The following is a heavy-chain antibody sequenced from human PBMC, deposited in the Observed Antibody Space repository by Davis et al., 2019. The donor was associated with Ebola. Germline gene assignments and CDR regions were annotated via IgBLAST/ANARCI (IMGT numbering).Heavy chain of an antibody. CDR1: GYSFIAYY. J-gene: IGHJ6*03. D-gene: IGHD5/OR15-5a*01. V-gene: IGHV1-2*04. CDR3: ARAVSPSSDYFMDV. CDR2: INPNSGGT. Sequence: ASVKVSCKASGYSFIAYYIHWVRQAPAQGLEWMGWINPNSGGTKYAQKFQDWVTMTSDTSISTAYVELSGLTSDDTAIYYCARAVSPSSDYFMDVWGKGTAVTVS.